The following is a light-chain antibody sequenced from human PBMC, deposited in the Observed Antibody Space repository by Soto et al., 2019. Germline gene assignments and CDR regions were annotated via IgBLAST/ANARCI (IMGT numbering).Light chain of an antibody. CDR1: QTVSSY. CDR3: QQYGTSPIT. Sequence: ENVLTQSPGTLSLSPGERATLSCRASQTVSSYLTWYQQRPGQAPRLLISGASRRATGIPDRFSGSGSGTHFTHTISRLEPEDFALYYCQQYGTSPITFGQGTRLEIK. J-gene: IGKJ5*01. V-gene: IGKV3-20*01. CDR2: GAS.